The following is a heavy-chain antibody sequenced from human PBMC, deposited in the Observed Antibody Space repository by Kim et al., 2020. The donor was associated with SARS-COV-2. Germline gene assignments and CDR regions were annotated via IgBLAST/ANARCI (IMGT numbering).Heavy chain of an antibody. V-gene: IGHV4-4*02. CDR3: ARDPTPYGSGAYFDY. J-gene: IGHJ4*02. CDR1: GGSISSSNW. CDR2: IYHSGST. D-gene: IGHD3-10*01. Sequence: SETLSLTCAVSGGSISSSNWWSWVRPPPGTGLEWIGEIYHSGSTNYNPSLKSRVTISVDKSKNQFSLKLSSVTAADTAVYYCARDPTPYGSGAYFDYWGQGTLVTVSS.